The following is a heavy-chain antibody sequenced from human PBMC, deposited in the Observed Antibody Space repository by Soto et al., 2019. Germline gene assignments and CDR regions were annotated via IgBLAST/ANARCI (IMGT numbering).Heavy chain of an antibody. CDR3: ARDGCSGSNCLNWFDP. V-gene: IGHV3-48*01. CDR1: GFTFSSYW. CDR2: ISSSSTTK. D-gene: IGHD2-15*01. Sequence: GGSLRLSCAASGFTFSSYWMHWVRQAPGKGLVWVSYISSSSTTKYYADSVKGRFTISRDNAKNSLYLQMNSLRAEDTAVYYCARDGCSGSNCLNWFDPWGQGTLVTVSS. J-gene: IGHJ5*02.